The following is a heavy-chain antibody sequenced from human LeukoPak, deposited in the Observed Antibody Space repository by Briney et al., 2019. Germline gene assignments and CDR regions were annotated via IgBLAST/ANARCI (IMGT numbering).Heavy chain of an antibody. CDR3: ASQVGYCSGGSCYFDY. J-gene: IGHJ4*02. CDR1: GGSISSYY. Sequence: SSETLSLTCTVSGGSISSYYWSWIRQPPGKGLEWIGYIYYSGSTNYNPSLKSRVTISVDTSKNQFSLKLSSVTAADTAVYYCASQVGYCSGGSCYFDYWGQGTLVTVSS. V-gene: IGHV4-59*01. D-gene: IGHD2-15*01. CDR2: IYYSGST.